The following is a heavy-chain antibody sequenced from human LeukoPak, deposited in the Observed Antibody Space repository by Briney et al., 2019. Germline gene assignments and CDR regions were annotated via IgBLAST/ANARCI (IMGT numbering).Heavy chain of an antibody. Sequence: GGSLRLSCAASGFTFSSYGMHWVRQAPGKGLEWVAVISYDGSNKYYADSVKGRFTISRDNSKNTLYLQMSSLRAEDTAVYYCAKDTSQTGTTLIDYWGQGTLVTVSS. J-gene: IGHJ4*02. D-gene: IGHD1-1*01. CDR2: ISYDGSNK. V-gene: IGHV3-30*18. CDR3: AKDTSQTGTTLIDY. CDR1: GFTFSSYG.